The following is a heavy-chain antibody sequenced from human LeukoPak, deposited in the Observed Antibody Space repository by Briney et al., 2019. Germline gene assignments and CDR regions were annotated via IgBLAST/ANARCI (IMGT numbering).Heavy chain of an antibody. Sequence: GASVKVSCRASGYSFTSRNIHWVRQAPGQGLEWMGFVNPSGGSRRYAQTFQGRVTMTSDTSTSTVDMELSSVRSEDTAVYFCARGLASCGGDCYSGRYYYHAMDAWGEGTTVTVSS. CDR3: ARGLASCGGDCYSGRYYYHAMDA. V-gene: IGHV1-46*01. CDR2: VNPSGGSR. D-gene: IGHD2-21*02. CDR1: GYSFTSRN. J-gene: IGHJ6*04.